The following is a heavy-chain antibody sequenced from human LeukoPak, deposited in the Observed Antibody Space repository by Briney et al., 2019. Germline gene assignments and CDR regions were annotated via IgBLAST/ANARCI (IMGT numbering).Heavy chain of an antibody. CDR1: GGTFSSYA. CDR3: ARVSIAARLNYYYGMDV. CDR2: IIPIVDTA. J-gene: IGHJ6*02. Sequence: ASVKVSCKASGGTFSSYAISWVRQAPGQGLEWMGGIIPIVDTANYAQKFQGRVTITADESTSTAYMELSSLGSEDTAVYYCARVSIAARLNYYYGMDVWGQGTTVTVSS. D-gene: IGHD6-6*01. V-gene: IGHV1-69*13.